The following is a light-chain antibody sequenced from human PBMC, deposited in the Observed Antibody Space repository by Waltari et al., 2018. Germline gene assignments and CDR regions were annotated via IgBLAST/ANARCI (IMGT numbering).Light chain of an antibody. CDR2: DAS. J-gene: IGKJ2*01. CDR1: QSVSSY. Sequence: EIVLTQSPATLSLSTGAIATLSGRASQSVSSYLAWYQHKPGQAPRLLIYDASNRATGIPARFSGSGSGTDFTLTISSLEPEDFAVYYCQQRSNWPSMYTFGQGTKLEIK. CDR3: QQRSNWPSMYT. V-gene: IGKV3-11*01.